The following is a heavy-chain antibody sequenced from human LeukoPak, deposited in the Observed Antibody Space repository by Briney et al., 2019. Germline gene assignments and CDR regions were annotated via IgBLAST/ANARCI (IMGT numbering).Heavy chain of an antibody. CDR2: IYYSGST. Sequence: SETLSLTCTVSGGSISRYYWSWIRQPPGKGLEWIGYIYYSGSTNYNPSLKSRVTISVDTSKNQFSLKLSSVTAADTAVYYCARHSLRYCSGGSCYIDYWGQGTLVTVSS. V-gene: IGHV4-59*08. J-gene: IGHJ4*02. D-gene: IGHD2-15*01. CDR3: ARHSLRYCSGGSCYIDY. CDR1: GGSISRYY.